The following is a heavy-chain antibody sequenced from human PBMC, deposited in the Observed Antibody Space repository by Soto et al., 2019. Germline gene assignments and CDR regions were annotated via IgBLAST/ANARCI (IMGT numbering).Heavy chain of an antibody. Sequence: GGSLRLSCAASGCTFSSYSMHWGRQAPGKGLEWVAVVSNDGTFKYYAVSVKGRFTISRDNFKNTLYLQMNSLRPEDTAFYYCARDHQSADSYHRSQEYPVDWGPATRVTVAS. J-gene: IGHJ4*02. CDR2: VSNDGTFK. CDR3: ARDHQSADSYHRSQEYPVD. V-gene: IGHV3-30-3*01. CDR1: GCTFSSYS. D-gene: IGHD3-16*02.